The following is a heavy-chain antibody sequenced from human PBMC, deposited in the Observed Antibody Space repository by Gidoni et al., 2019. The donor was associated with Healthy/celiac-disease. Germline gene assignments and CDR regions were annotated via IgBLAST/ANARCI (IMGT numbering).Heavy chain of an antibody. CDR2: ISGSGGST. V-gene: IGHV3-23*01. J-gene: IGHJ6*03. CDR3: AKVQSLEVVPAATHDYMDV. CDR1: GFTFSIYA. Sequence: EVQLLESGGGLVQPGGSLRLSCAASGFTFSIYAISWVRQSPGKGLEWVSAISGSGGSTYYADSVKGRFTISRDNSKKTLYLQMNSLRAEDTDVYYCAKVQSLEVVPAATHDYMDVWGKGTTVNVSS. D-gene: IGHD2-2*01.